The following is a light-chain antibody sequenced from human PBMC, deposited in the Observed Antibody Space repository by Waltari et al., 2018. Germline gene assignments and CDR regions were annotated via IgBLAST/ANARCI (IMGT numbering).Light chain of an antibody. V-gene: IGLV3-21*02. CDR2: DDI. CDR3: QICDTLSHHFV. J-gene: IGLJ1*01. CDR1: NIERRS. Sequence: SFVLTQPPSVSVAPGQTARITCGGNNIERRSINWYQQKPGQAPVLVVYDDIDRPSGIPERLSGSKSGNTSTLSITRVEAGDEADYYCQICDTLSHHFVFGAGTKVTVL.